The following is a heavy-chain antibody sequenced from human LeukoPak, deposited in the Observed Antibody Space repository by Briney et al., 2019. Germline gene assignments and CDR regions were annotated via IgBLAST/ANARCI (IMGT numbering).Heavy chain of an antibody. J-gene: IGHJ4*02. V-gene: IGHV4-34*01. CDR2: INHSGRT. Sequence: PSETLSLTCAVYGGPFSGYYWSWVRQPPGKGLEWIGEINHSGRTGYNPSLKSRVTISIDTSKNHFSLKLNSVTAADTAVYYCARDDIWSGYYYFDYWGQGTLVTVSS. D-gene: IGHD3-3*01. CDR3: ARDDIWSGYYYFDY. CDR1: GGPFSGYY.